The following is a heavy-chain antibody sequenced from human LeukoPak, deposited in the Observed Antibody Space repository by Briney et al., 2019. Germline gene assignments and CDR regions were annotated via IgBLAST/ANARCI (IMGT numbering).Heavy chain of an antibody. V-gene: IGHV3-23*01. CDR3: ARDDGKEGYYYYGMDV. J-gene: IGHJ6*02. Sequence: QPGGSLRLSCAASGFTFSSNAMSWVRQAPGKGLEWVSAISGTGYSTYYADSVKGRFTISRDNSKNTLYLQMNSLRAEDTAVYYCARDDGKEGYYYYGMDVWGQGTTVTVSS. D-gene: IGHD4-23*01. CDR1: GFTFSSNA. CDR2: ISGTGYST.